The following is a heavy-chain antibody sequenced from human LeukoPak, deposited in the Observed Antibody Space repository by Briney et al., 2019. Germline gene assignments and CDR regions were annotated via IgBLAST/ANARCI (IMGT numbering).Heavy chain of an antibody. CDR2: INPSGGST. D-gene: IGHD3-3*01. CDR3: ARGRGGFWSGYYGGAVWFDP. CDR1: GYTFTSYY. J-gene: IGHJ5*02. Sequence: ASVKVSCKASGYTFTSYYMHWVRQAPGQGLEWMGIINPSGGSTSYAQKFQGRVTMTRDTSTSTVYMELSSLRSEDTVVYYCARGRGGFWSGYYGGAVWFDPWGQGTLVTVSS. V-gene: IGHV1-46*01.